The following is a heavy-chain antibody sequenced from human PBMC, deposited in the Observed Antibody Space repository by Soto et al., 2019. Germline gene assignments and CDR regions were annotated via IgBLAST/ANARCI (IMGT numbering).Heavy chain of an antibody. CDR1: GFTFSDYY. CDR2: ISSSSSYT. J-gene: IGHJ6*02. CDR3: ARDGSRYCSSTSCLSGYYYYGMDV. Sequence: QVQLVESGGGLVKPGGSLRLSCAASGFTFSDYYMSWIRQAPGKGLEWVSYISSSSSYTKYADSVKGRFTISRDNTKNSLYLQMNSLTAEDTAVYYCARDGSRYCSSTSCLSGYYYYGMDVWGQGTTVTVSS. V-gene: IGHV3-11*06. D-gene: IGHD2-2*01.